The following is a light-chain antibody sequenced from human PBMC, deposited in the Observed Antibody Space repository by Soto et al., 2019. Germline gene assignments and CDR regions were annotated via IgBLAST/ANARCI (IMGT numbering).Light chain of an antibody. CDR3: QQYNNWPYT. CDR2: AAS. V-gene: IGKV3-15*01. Sequence: EIVLTQSPATLSVSPGERGTLSCRASQSVSSNLAWYQQKPGQAPRLLIYAASARATGIPARFSGSGSGTDFTLTISSLQSEDFAVYYCQQYNNWPYTFGQETKVDIK. J-gene: IGKJ2*01. CDR1: QSVSSN.